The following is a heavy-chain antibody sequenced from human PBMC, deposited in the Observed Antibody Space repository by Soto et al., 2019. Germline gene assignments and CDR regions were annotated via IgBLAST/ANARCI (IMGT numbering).Heavy chain of an antibody. J-gene: IGHJ5*02. V-gene: IGHV1-8*01. D-gene: IGHD3-16*01. Sequence: ASVKVSCTASGFTFTNYNINWVRQASGQGLEWMGWMNPNNFNTAYAQKFQGRVTMTRDISIATAYMELSSLRSDDTAIYYCARMATFGSLNWFDPWGQGTLVTVSS. CDR2: MNPNNFNT. CDR3: ARMATFGSLNWFDP. CDR1: GFTFTNYN.